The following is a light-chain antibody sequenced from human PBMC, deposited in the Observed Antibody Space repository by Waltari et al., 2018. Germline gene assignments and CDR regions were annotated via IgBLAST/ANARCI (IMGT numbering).Light chain of an antibody. V-gene: IGLV3-1*01. CDR3: QTWDSSTVL. CDR2: QDD. CDR1: KLGDKY. J-gene: IGLJ2*01. Sequence: DLTQPPSVSVSPGPTASITCSGEKLGDKYVSWYQQKPGQSPVLVIHQDDKRPSGIPDRFSASNSGNTATLTISGTQAVDEADYYCQTWDSSTVLFGGGTKVTVL.